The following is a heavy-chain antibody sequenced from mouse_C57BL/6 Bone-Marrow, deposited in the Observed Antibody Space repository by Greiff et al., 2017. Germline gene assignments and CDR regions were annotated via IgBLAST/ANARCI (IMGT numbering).Heavy chain of an antibody. CDR2: IYPENGDT. CDR3: NYEGWEFAF. CDR1: GFNINDYY. V-gene: IGHV14-4*01. D-gene: IGHD2-3*01. Sequence: VQLQQSGAELVRPGASVKLSCTASGFNINDYYMHWVKQRPEQGLEWIGWIYPENGDTEYASKFQGKATITAATSSNTAYLQLSSLTAEDTADCYCNYEGWEFAFWGQGTLVTVSA. J-gene: IGHJ3*01.